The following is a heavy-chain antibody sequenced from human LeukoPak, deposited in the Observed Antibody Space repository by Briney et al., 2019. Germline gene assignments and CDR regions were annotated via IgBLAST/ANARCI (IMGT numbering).Heavy chain of an antibody. CDR3: ARAYDSSGYYYYHYFDY. Sequence: SETLSLTCTVSSGSISSAGYYWSWVRQHPGEGLEWIGYINYSGNTYYSPSLKSPATISVDTSKNEFSLKLNSVTAADTAVYYCARAYDSSGYYYYHYFDYWGQGALVTVSS. CDR1: SGSISSAGYY. J-gene: IGHJ4*02. D-gene: IGHD3-22*01. V-gene: IGHV4-31*01. CDR2: INYSGNT.